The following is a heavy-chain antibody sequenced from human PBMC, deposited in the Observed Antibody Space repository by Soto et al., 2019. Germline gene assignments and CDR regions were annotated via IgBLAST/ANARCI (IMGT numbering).Heavy chain of an antibody. CDR3: ASGGGVGVAGSAAFEM. D-gene: IGHD3-3*01. CDR2: INPATGAA. V-gene: IGHV1-2*02. J-gene: IGHJ3*02. Sequence: QLHLVQSGAVVKKPGASVTVSCSASGYPVTAYYMHWVRQAPGRGLEWMGGINPATGAAKYTQTIKGRVTMTREPSTNTVFMELSGPTSEDTAAFYCASGGGVGVAGSAAFEMWGQGTVVTVSS. CDR1: GYPVTAYY.